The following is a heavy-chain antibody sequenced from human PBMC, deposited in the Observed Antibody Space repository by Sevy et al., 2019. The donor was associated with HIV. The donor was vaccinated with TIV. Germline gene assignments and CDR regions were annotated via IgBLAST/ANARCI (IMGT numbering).Heavy chain of an antibody. J-gene: IGHJ4*02. CDR1: GYTFTSYG. D-gene: IGHD1-26*01. CDR2: IRAYNGNT. Sequence: ASVKVSCKASGYTFTSYGISWVRQAPGQGLEWMGWIRAYNGNTNYAQKLQGRVTMTTDTSTSTANMELRSLRSDDTAVYDWARDSGSSPFDYWGQGTLVTVSS. CDR3: ARDSGSSPFDY. V-gene: IGHV1-18*01.